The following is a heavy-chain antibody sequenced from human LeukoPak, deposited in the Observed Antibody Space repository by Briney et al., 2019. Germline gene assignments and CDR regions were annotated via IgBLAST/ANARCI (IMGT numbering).Heavy chain of an antibody. J-gene: IGHJ4*02. D-gene: IGHD3-10*01. V-gene: IGHV3-7*01. Sequence: GGSLRLSCAASGFTFSSYWMSWVRQAPGKGLEWVANIKQDGSEKYYVDSVKGRFTISRDNAKNSLYLQMNSLRAEDTAVYYCASLLLWFGEPDGYFDYWGQGTLVTVSS. CDR1: GFTFSSYW. CDR3: ASLLLWFGEPDGYFDY. CDR2: IKQDGSEK.